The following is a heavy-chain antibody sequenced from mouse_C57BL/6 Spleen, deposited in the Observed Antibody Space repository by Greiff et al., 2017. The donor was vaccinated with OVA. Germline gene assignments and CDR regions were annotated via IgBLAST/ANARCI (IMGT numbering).Heavy chain of an antibody. J-gene: IGHJ2*01. CDR3: ARSRRITTVTELDY. D-gene: IGHD1-1*01. CDR1: GFTFSDYY. V-gene: IGHV5-16*01. Sequence: EVQVVESEGGLVQPGSSMKLSCTAFGFTFSDYYMAWVRQVPEKGLEWVANINYDGSSTYYLDSLKSRFIISIDNAKNILYLQMSSLKSEDTATYYCARSRRITTVTELDYWGQGTTLTVSA. CDR2: INYDGSST.